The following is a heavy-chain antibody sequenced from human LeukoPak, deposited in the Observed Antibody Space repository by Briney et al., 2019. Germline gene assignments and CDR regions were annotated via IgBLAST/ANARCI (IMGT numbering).Heavy chain of an antibody. J-gene: IGHJ4*02. CDR2: IYPGDSET. CDR1: GYRFTNYW. D-gene: IGHD6-13*01. CDR3: ASPRYSSSWYYFDY. V-gene: IGHV5-51*01. Sequence: GESLKISCKGSGYRFTNYWIGWVRQMPGKGLEWMGIIYPGDSETRYSPSFQGQVTISADKSISTAYLQWSSLKASDTAMYYCASPRYSSSWYYFDYWGQGTLVTVS.